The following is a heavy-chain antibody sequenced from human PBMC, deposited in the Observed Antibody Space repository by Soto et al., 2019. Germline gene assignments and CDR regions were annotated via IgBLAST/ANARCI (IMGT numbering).Heavy chain of an antibody. CDR1: GYTFRSYS. D-gene: IGHD2-21*01. CDR2: INGGSGNT. V-gene: IGHV1-3*01. Sequence: GASVRVSCKASGYTFRSYSLHWVRQAPGQRLEWMGWINGGSGNTQYSQNFQGRVTITRDTSASTVYMDLTSLRSEDTAFYYCARGIIASGYDYWGQGTLVTVSS. CDR3: ARGIIASGYDY. J-gene: IGHJ4*02.